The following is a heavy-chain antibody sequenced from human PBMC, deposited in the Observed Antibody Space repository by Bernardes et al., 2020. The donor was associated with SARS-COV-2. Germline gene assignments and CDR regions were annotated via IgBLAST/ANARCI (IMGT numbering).Heavy chain of an antibody. V-gene: IGHV3-13*04. Sequence: GGSLRLSRAASGFAFSRYDMHWVHQPTGKGLEWVSAIDTTGDTYYPDSVKGRFTISRENGKNSLYLQMNSLRAGDTAVYYCARVRSYGTVTTKWYFDLWGRGTLVTVSS. J-gene: IGHJ2*01. CDR3: ARVRSYGTVTTKWYFDL. D-gene: IGHD4-17*01. CDR1: GFAFSRYD. CDR2: IDTTGDT.